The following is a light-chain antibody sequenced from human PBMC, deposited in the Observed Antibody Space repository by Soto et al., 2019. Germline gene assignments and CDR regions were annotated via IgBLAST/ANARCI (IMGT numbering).Light chain of an antibody. CDR3: QSYDSSLSGFYV. V-gene: IGLV1-40*01. J-gene: IGLJ1*01. CDR2: GNS. Sequence: QSVLTQPPSVSGAPVQRVTICCTGSSSNIGAGYDVHWYQQLPGTAPKLLIYGNSNRPSGVPDRFSGSKSGTSASLAITGLQAEDEADYYCQSYDSSLSGFYVFGTGTKVTVL. CDR1: SSNIGAGYD.